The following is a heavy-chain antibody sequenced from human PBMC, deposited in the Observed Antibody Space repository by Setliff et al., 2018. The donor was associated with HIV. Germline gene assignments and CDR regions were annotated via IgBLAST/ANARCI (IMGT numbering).Heavy chain of an antibody. CDR2: INAGDDNT. J-gene: IGHJ5*02. CDR1: GDTLTNYA. V-gene: IGHV1-3*01. Sequence: GASVKVSCKAYGDTLTNYALSWVRQAPGQGLEWMGYINAGDDNTRYSEKFQGRVTITRDTSANTAYMELSSLRSEDTAVYYCARYRYYYDSSGYGRWFDPWGQGTLVTVSS. CDR3: ARYRYYYDSSGYGRWFDP. D-gene: IGHD3-22*01.